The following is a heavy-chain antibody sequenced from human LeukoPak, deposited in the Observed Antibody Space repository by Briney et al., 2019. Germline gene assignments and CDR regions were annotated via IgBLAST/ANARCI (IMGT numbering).Heavy chain of an antibody. CDR3: ARAPVVLRYFDWLRDYYFDY. D-gene: IGHD3-9*01. J-gene: IGHJ4*02. V-gene: IGHV4-34*01. Sequence: SETLSLTCAVYGGSFSGYYWSWIRQPPGKGLEWIGEINHSGSTNYNPSLKSRVTISVDTSKNQFSLKLSSVTAADTAVYYCARAPVVLRYFDWLRDYYFDYWGQGTLVNVSS. CDR2: INHSGST. CDR1: GGSFSGYY.